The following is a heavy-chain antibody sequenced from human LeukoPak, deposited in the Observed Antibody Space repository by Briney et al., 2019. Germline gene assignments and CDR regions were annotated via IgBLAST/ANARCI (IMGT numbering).Heavy chain of an antibody. D-gene: IGHD5-18*01. CDR3: ARAPRGYSYGLYFDY. Sequence: PSQTLSLTCTVSGGSISSGDYYWSWIRQPPGKGLEWIGYIYYSGSTYYNPSLKSRVTISVDTSKNQFSLKLSSVTAADTAVYYCARAPRGYSYGLYFDYLGQGTLVTVSS. J-gene: IGHJ4*02. V-gene: IGHV4-30-4*01. CDR2: IYYSGST. CDR1: GGSISSGDYY.